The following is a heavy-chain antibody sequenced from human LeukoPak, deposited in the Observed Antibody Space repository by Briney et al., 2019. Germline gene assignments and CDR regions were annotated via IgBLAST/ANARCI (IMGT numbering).Heavy chain of an antibody. CDR2: IRYDGSNK. D-gene: IGHD2-2*01. V-gene: IGHV3-30*02. CDR1: GFTFSSYG. J-gene: IGHJ6*03. Sequence: GGSLRLSCAASGFTFSSYGMHWVRQAPGKGLEGVAFIRYDGSNKYYADSVKCRFTISRDNSKNTLYLQMNSLRAEDTAVYYCAKESIVVVQDYYYYYMDVWGKGTTVTVSS. CDR3: AKESIVVVQDYYYYYMDV.